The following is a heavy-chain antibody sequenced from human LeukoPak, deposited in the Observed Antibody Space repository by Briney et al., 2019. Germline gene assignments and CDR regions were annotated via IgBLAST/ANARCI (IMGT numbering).Heavy chain of an antibody. CDR3: AKGSTVTKLYFEY. CDR1: GFTFSSYA. V-gene: IGHV3-23*01. CDR2: ISSRDGST. Sequence: GGSLRLSCAASGFTFSSYAMSWVRQAPGKWLEWVSAISSRDGSTYYADSVKGRFTISRDNSKNTLYLQVNSLRAEDTAVYYCAKGSTVTKLYFEYWGQGTLVTVSS. D-gene: IGHD1-1*01. J-gene: IGHJ4*02.